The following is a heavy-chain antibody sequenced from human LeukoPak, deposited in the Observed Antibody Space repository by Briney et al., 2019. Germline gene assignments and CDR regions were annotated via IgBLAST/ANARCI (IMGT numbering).Heavy chain of an antibody. Sequence: PGGSLRLSCAASGFTFSSYSMNWVRQAPGKGLEWVSYISSSSSYIYYADSVKGRFTISRDNAKNSLYLQMNSLRAEDTAVYYCARFYYYDSSGYYGDAFDIWGQGTMVTVSS. CDR3: ARFYYYDSSGYYGDAFDI. CDR2: ISSSSSYI. D-gene: IGHD3-22*01. J-gene: IGHJ3*02. CDR1: GFTFSSYS. V-gene: IGHV3-21*01.